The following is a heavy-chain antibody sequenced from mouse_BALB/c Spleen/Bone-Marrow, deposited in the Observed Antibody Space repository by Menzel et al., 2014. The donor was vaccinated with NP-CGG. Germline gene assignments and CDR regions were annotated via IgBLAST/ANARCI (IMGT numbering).Heavy chain of an antibody. CDR3: TRRLLYYAMDY. J-gene: IGHJ4*01. D-gene: IGHD2-13*01. Sequence: VQLQQSGAELVKPGASVKLSRKASGYTFTSYYMYWVKQRPGQGLEWIGEINPSNGGTNFNEKFKSKATLTVDKSSSTAYMQLSSLTSEDSAVYYCTRRLLYYAMDYWGQGTSVTVSS. CDR1: GYTFTSYY. V-gene: IGHV1S81*02. CDR2: INPSNGGT.